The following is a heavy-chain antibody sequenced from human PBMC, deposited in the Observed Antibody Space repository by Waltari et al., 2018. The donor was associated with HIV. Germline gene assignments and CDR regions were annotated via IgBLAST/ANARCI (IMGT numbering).Heavy chain of an antibody. V-gene: IGHV4-34*01. Sequence: QVQLQQWGAGLLQPSETLSLTCAVYGGSFTRYYLTWVRQPPGKGLEWIGEISHSGSTNYNPSLKSRVTISLDASRNQFSLKLTSVTAADTAVFYCARCKKVAIVAAGNYNWFDPWGQGTLVTVSS. J-gene: IGHJ5*02. CDR1: GGSFTRYY. D-gene: IGHD2-15*01. CDR2: ISHSGST. CDR3: ARCKKVAIVAAGNYNWFDP.